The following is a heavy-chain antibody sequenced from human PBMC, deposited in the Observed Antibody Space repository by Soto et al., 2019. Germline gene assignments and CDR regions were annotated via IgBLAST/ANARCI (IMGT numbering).Heavy chain of an antibody. V-gene: IGHV3-23*01. CDR2: LSGSGTAT. CDR3: AKEPHYDFWSGGPYYYDYYMDV. CDR1: GSTVSTYA. Sequence: ELHLFESGGGLVKPGGTLRLSCAASGSTVSTYAMTWVRQAPGKGLEWVSTLSGSGTATYYADSVKGRFTISRDNSEDTLYLDMNSRRVEDTAIYYCAKEPHYDFWSGGPYYYDYYMDVWGKGATVIVSS. J-gene: IGHJ6*03. D-gene: IGHD3-3*01.